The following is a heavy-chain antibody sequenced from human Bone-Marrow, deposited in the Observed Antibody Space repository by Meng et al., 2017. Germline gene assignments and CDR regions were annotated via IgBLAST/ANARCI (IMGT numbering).Heavy chain of an antibody. J-gene: IGHJ4*02. CDR2: INHSGST. CDR1: GGSFSDYY. CDR3: ARGPTTMAHDFDY. Sequence: QGQLQQWGGGLLKPSETLSLTCVVSGGSFSDYYWSWIRQPPGKGLEWIGEINHSGSTNYSPSLESRATISVDTSQNNLSLKLSSVTAADSAVYYCARGPTTMAHDFDYWGQGTLVTVSS. V-gene: IGHV4-34*01. D-gene: IGHD4-11*01.